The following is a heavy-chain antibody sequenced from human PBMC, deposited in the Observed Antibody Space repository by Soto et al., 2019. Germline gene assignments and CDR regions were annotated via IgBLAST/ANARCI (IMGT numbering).Heavy chain of an antibody. CDR2: ISGGGGHSI. Sequence: GGSLRLSGQASGFTFSSNAVHWVRQAPGKGLEWVSIISGGGGHSIYYADSVKGRFTISRDDSKNTLYLQMSSLRADDTAVYSSVKAEGPTAPSSRIFDYWGPGTLVTVSS. J-gene: IGHJ4*02. V-gene: IGHV3-23*01. CDR1: GFTFSSNA. CDR3: VKAEGPTAPSSRIFDY.